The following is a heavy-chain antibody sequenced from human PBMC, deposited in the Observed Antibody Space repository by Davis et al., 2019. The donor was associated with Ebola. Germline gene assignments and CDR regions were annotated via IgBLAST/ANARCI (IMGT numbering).Heavy chain of an antibody. J-gene: IGHJ3*02. V-gene: IGHV3-30-3*01. Sequence: GESLKISCAASEFTFSSYAIHWVRQAPGKGLEWVAVIPYDGSNKYYADSVKGRFTISRDNSKNTLYLQMNSLKAEDTAVYYCARALGRHAFDIWGQGTMVTVSS. D-gene: IGHD3-16*01. CDR2: IPYDGSNK. CDR3: ARALGRHAFDI. CDR1: EFTFSSYA.